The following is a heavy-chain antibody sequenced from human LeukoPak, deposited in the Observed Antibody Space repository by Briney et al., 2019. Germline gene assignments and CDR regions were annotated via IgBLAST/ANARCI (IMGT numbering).Heavy chain of an antibody. CDR3: ARGRYSSSWCVAGGFDY. CDR2: INHSGST. CDR1: GGSFSGYY. J-gene: IGHJ4*02. Sequence: SETLSLTCAVYGGSFSGYYWSWIRQPPGKGLEWIGEINHSGSTNYNPSLKSRVTISVDTSKNQFSLKLSSVTAAGTAVYYCARGRYSSSWCVAGGFDYWGQGTLVTVSS. V-gene: IGHV4-34*01. D-gene: IGHD6-13*01.